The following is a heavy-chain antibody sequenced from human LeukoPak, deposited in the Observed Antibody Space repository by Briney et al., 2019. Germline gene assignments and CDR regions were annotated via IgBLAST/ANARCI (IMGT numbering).Heavy chain of an antibody. V-gene: IGHV4-39*07. Sequence: SETLSLTCTVSGGSISSSSYYWGWIRQPPGKGLEWIGSIYYSGSTYYNPSLKSRVTISVDTSKNQFSLKLSSVTAADTAVYYCARRHPARGELWYDYWGQGTLVTVSS. J-gene: IGHJ4*02. CDR3: ARRHPARGELWYDY. CDR2: IYYSGST. D-gene: IGHD3-16*01. CDR1: GGSISSSSYY.